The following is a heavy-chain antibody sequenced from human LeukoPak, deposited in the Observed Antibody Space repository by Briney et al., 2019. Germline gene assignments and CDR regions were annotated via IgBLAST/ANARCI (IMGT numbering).Heavy chain of an antibody. Sequence: ASVKVSCKASGYTFTGYYMHWVRQAPGQGLEWMGWINPNSGGTNYAQKFQGRVTMTRDTSISTAYMELSRLRSDDTAAYYCARDRTIFGVVIIGLFDYWGQGTLVTVSS. CDR1: GYTFTGYY. CDR3: ARDRTIFGVVIIGLFDY. CDR2: INPNSGGT. D-gene: IGHD3-3*01. V-gene: IGHV1-2*02. J-gene: IGHJ4*02.